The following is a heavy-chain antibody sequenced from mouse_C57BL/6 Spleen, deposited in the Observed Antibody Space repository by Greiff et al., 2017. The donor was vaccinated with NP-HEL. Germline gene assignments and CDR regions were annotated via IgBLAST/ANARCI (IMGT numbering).Heavy chain of an antibody. CDR3: TRSTDDYGDFDY. D-gene: IGHD2-4*01. CDR2: IDPETGGT. CDR1: GYTFTDYE. Sequence: QVQLQQSGAELVRPGASVTLSCKASGYTFTDYEMHWVKQTPVHGLEWIGAIDPETGGTAYNQKFKGKAILTADKSSSTAYMGLRSLTSEDSAVYYCTRSTDDYGDFDYWGQGTTLTVSS. V-gene: IGHV1-15*01. J-gene: IGHJ2*01.